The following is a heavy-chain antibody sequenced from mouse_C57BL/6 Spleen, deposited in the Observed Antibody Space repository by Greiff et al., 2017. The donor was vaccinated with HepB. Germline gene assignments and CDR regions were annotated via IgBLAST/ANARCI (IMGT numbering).Heavy chain of an antibody. CDR3: ARGGYYYGSSDAMDY. V-gene: IGHV1-78*01. CDR2: IYPRDGST. Sequence: VQLQQSDAELVKPGASVKISCKVSGYTFTDHTIHWMKQRPEQGLEWIGYIYPRDGSTKYNEKFKGKATLTADKSSSTAYMQLNSLTSEDSAVYCWARGGYYYGSSDAMDYWGQGTSVTVSS. D-gene: IGHD1-1*01. J-gene: IGHJ4*01. CDR1: GYTFTDHT.